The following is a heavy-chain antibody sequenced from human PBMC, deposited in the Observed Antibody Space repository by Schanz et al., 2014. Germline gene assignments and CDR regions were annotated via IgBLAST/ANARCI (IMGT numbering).Heavy chain of an antibody. CDR3: VRDSFFAFDY. V-gene: IGHV3-66*01. CDR1: GFSVGNKY. Sequence: EVQLVESGGGLVQPGGSLRLSCAASGFSVGNKYMNWVRQAPGKGLEWVSFIYIGGNTYYADSVKGRFTMSRDNAKNSVVLQMNSLRAEDTAVYYCVRDSFFAFDYWGQGTLVTVSS. J-gene: IGHJ4*02. D-gene: IGHD3-3*01. CDR2: IYIGGNT.